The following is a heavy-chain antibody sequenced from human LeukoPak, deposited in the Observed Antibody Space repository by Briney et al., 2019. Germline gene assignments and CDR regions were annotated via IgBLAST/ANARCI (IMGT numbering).Heavy chain of an antibody. V-gene: IGHV1-18*01. D-gene: IGHD6-13*01. CDR2: ISAYNGNT. Sequence: GASVKVSCTASGYTFISYGISWVRQAPGQGHEWMGWISAYNGNTNYGQKLQGRVTMTTDTSTSTAYMELRSLRSDDTAVYYCARDSRYSSIGSTHYYYGMDVWGQGTTVTVSS. CDR1: GYTFISYG. CDR3: ARDSRYSSIGSTHYYYGMDV. J-gene: IGHJ6*02.